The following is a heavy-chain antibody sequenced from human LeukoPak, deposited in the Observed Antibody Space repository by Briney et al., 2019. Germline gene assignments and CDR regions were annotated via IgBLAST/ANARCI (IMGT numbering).Heavy chain of an antibody. D-gene: IGHD3-22*01. CDR1: GGTFSSYA. CDR3: ARDHRYYYDSSGYYYLY. V-gene: IGHV1-69*05. Sequence: SVKVSCKASGGTFSSYAISWVRQAPGQGLEWMGRIIPIFGTANYAQKFQGRVTITTDESTSTAYMELSSLRSEDTAVYYCARDHRYYYDSSGYYYLYWGQGTLVTVSS. CDR2: IIPIFGTA. J-gene: IGHJ4*02.